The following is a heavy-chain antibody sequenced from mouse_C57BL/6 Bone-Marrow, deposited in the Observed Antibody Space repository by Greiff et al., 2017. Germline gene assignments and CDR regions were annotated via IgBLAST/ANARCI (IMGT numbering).Heavy chain of an antibody. CDR2: ILPGSGST. Sequence: VQLQQSGAELMKPGASVKLSCKATGYTFTGYWIEWVKQRPGHGLEWIGEILPGSGSTNYNEKFKGKATFTADTSSNTAYMQLSSLTTEDSAIYYSARTGYYYGSSYWFAYWGQGTLVTVSA. V-gene: IGHV1-9*01. D-gene: IGHD1-1*01. CDR3: ARTGYYYGSSYWFAY. CDR1: GYTFTGYW. J-gene: IGHJ3*01.